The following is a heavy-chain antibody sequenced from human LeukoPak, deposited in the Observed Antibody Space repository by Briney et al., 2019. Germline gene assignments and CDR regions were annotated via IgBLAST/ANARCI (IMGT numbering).Heavy chain of an antibody. V-gene: IGHV3-21*06. J-gene: IGHJ5*02. CDR1: GFTFSSYS. CDR2: ISNSGNNI. Sequence: GGSLRLSCAASGFTFSSYSMYWVRQAPGKGLEWVSSISNSGNNIYYPDSVKGRFTTSRDNAKSSLYLQMSSLRVEDTAVYYCARGSSWSYDSWGRGTLDTVSS. CDR3: ARGSSWSYDS. D-gene: IGHD3-16*01.